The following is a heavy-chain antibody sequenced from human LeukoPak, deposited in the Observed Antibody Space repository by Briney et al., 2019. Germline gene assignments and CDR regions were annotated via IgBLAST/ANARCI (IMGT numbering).Heavy chain of an antibody. CDR2: ISYDGSNE. CDR3: ARPIDNGSGSYYFDC. V-gene: IGHV3-30-3*01. Sequence: GRSLRLSCAASGFTFSYYAMHWVRQAPGKGLEWVAVISYDGSNEYYADSVKGRFTISRDNSKNTLSLQMNTLRPEDTAVYYCARPIDNGSGSYYFDCWGQGTLVTVSS. CDR1: GFTFSYYA. J-gene: IGHJ4*02. D-gene: IGHD3-10*01.